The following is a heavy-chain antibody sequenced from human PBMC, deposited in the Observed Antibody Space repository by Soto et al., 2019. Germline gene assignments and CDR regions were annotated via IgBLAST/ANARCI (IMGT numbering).Heavy chain of an antibody. CDR2: IKNDGGIL. CDR1: GDSISSYW. Sequence: EVQLMESGGGWVQPGGSLRLSCEASGDSISSYWMDWVRQAPGKGLVWVSRIKNDGGILLYEESVKGRFTISRDNAKNTLYLQMKGLRVEDTAIYYCARGNSWNDRDNWFEPWGQGTPVVVS. V-gene: IGHV3-74*01. J-gene: IGHJ5*02. D-gene: IGHD1-1*01. CDR3: ARGNSWNDRDNWFEP.